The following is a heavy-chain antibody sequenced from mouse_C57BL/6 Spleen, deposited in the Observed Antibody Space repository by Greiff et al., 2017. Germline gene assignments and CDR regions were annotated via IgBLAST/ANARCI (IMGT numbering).Heavy chain of an antibody. CDR2: INPSSGYT. J-gene: IGHJ2*01. CDR3: ARKGVYSNSHFDY. Sequence: VQLQQSGAELARPGASVKMSCKASGYTFTSYTMHWVKQRPGQGLEWIGYINPSSGYTKYNQKFKDKATLTADKSSSTAYMQLSSLTSEDSAVXYCARKGVYSNSHFDYWGQGTTLTVSS. CDR1: GYTFTSYT. D-gene: IGHD2-5*01. V-gene: IGHV1-4*01.